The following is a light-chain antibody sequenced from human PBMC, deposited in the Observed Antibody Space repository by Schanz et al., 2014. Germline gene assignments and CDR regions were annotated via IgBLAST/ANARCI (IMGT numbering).Light chain of an antibody. Sequence: EIVLTQSPATLSLSPGETATLSCRASQSIANYLAWYQQKPGQAPSLLIYDASNIATGIPGRFSGGGSGTDFSLPISSVVPEDVAVNYCWQRYNSPPCTFGQGTRLEIK. CDR2: DAS. V-gene: IGKV3-11*01. CDR3: WQRYNSPPCT. CDR1: QSIANY. J-gene: IGKJ5*01.